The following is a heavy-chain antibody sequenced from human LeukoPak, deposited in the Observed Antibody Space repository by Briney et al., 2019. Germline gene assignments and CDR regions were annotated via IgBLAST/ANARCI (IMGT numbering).Heavy chain of an antibody. V-gene: IGHV3-20*04. CDR2: INWNGGTT. Sequence: GESLRLSCEASGFTFDDYGWSGFRQAPGKGLTWAPGINWNGGTTGYEDSVMGRFTISRDNAKNSLYLQMNSLRAEDTAVYYCARGRSFPMIVVVTHDYWGQGTLVTVSS. D-gene: IGHD3-22*01. J-gene: IGHJ4*02. CDR1: GFTFDDYG. CDR3: ARGRSFPMIVVVTHDY.